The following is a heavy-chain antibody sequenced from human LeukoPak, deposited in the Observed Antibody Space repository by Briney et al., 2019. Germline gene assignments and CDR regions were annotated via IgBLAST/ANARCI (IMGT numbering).Heavy chain of an antibody. J-gene: IGHJ4*02. D-gene: IGHD6-6*01. Sequence: GGSLRLSCAASGFTFSDYYMSWIRQAPGKGLEWVSYISSSGSTIYYADSVKGRFTISRDNAKNSLYLQMSSLTAEDTAVYYCVKMARLADNWGQGTLVTVSS. CDR1: GFTFSDYY. V-gene: IGHV3-11*04. CDR2: ISSSGSTI. CDR3: VKMARLADN.